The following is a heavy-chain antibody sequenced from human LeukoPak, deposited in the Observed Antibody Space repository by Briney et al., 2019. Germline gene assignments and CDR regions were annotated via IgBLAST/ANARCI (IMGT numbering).Heavy chain of an antibody. CDR3: ARDLVWELPDY. CDR1: GYTFTGYY. J-gene: IGHJ4*02. D-gene: IGHD1-26*01. Sequence: ASVKVSCKASGYTFTGYYMHWVRQAPGQGLEWMGWISAYNGNTNYAQKLQGRVTMTTDTSTSTAYMELRSLRSDDTAVYYCARDLVWELPDYWGQGTLVTVSS. CDR2: ISAYNGNT. V-gene: IGHV1-18*04.